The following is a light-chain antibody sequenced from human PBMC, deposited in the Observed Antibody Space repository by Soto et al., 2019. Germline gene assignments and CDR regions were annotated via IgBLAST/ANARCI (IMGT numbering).Light chain of an antibody. Sequence: AIQLTQSPSSLSASVGDRVTITCRASQGISSALAWYQQKPGKAPKLLIYDASSLESGVPSRFSGSGSGTDXTLTIXSLXPEXFATYYCQQFNSYPRTFGQGTRLEIK. CDR3: QQFNSYPRT. V-gene: IGKV1-13*02. CDR2: DAS. CDR1: QGISSA. J-gene: IGKJ5*01.